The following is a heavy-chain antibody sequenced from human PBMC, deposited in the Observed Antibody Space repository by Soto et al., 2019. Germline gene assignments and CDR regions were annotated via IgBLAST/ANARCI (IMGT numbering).Heavy chain of an antibody. V-gene: IGHV4-30-2*01. D-gene: IGHD3-16*01. CDR3: ARTYSFGLFEY. Sequence: HLQLLESGSRLLKPSQTLSLTCAVSGGSFSDRRYSWSWIRQPPGKGLEWIGYTYPDGAAYHNSSLVIHVTQSPDMTKSHFSLTLTSVTAADTAMYCFARTYSFGLFEYWGQGSLVTVSS. CDR1: GGSFSDRRYS. J-gene: IGHJ4*02. CDR2: TYPDGAA.